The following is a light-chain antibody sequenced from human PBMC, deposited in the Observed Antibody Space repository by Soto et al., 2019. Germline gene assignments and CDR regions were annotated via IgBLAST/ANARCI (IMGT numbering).Light chain of an antibody. V-gene: IGKV3-11*01. J-gene: IGKJ5*01. CDR1: QSVSSY. Sequence: EIVLTQSPATLSLSPGERATLSCRASQSVSSYLAWYQQKPGQAPRLLIYDASNRATGIPARFSGSGSGTDFTLTISSLEPEDFAVYYCQQRSNWPPCITFGQGTRLEIK. CDR2: DAS. CDR3: QQRSNWPPCIT.